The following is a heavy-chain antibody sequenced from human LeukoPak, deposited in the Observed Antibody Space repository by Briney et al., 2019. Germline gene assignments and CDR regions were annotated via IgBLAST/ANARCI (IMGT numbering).Heavy chain of an antibody. D-gene: IGHD3-16*01. CDR1: GYSFTSYW. J-gene: IGHJ4*02. CDR3: ARHDVSDYVWGPFFDY. V-gene: IGHV5-51*01. CDR2: IYPGDSDT. Sequence: GESLKISCKGSGYSFTSYWIGWVRQMPGKGLEWMGIIYPGDSDTRYSPSFQGQVTISADKSISTAYLQWSSLKASDTAMYYCARHDVSDYVWGPFFDYWGQGTLVTVSS.